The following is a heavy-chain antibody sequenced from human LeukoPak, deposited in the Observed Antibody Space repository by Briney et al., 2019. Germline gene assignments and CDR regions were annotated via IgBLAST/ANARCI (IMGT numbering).Heavy chain of an antibody. D-gene: IGHD6-19*01. CDR3: AKGIYSSGWSYFDY. Sequence: GGSLRLSCAASGFTFSNSAMSWVRQAPGKGPEWVSTLSGSGITTYYADSVKGRFTISRDNSKNTLYLQMNSLRAEDTAVYYCAKGIYSSGWSYFDYWGHGTLVTVSS. J-gene: IGHJ4*01. CDR2: LSGSGITT. V-gene: IGHV3-23*01. CDR1: GFTFSNSA.